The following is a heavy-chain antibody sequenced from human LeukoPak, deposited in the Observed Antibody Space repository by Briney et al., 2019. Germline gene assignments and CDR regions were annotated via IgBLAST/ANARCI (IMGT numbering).Heavy chain of an antibody. D-gene: IGHD3-16*01. V-gene: IGHV3-21*01. CDR3: GRALPPPRTSSAGDL. J-gene: IGHJ4*02. CDR1: GFTFSNYA. CDR2: ISYLSSHV. Sequence: PGGSLTLSCAASGFTFSNYAMNWVRQAPGKGLEWVSSISYLSSHVYYGVSVKGRFSISRDHAKTSLSLQMNSLGAEDPAIYYCGRALPPPRTSSAGDLWGQGILVTVSS.